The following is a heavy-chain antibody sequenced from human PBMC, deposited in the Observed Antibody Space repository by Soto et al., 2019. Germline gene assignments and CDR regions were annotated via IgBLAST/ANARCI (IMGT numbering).Heavy chain of an antibody. Sequence: QVQLVESGGDLVKPGGSLTLSCAASGFTFSDYYMSWIRQAPGKGLEWLSYMSSSGDNIKYADSVKGRFVISRDNAKNSLYLQMTSLRVEDTAVYYCARDPRNLGFDPWGQGTLVIVSS. CDR2: MSSSGDNI. D-gene: IGHD3-16*01. CDR3: ARDPRNLGFDP. CDR1: GFTFSDYY. J-gene: IGHJ5*02. V-gene: IGHV3-11*01.